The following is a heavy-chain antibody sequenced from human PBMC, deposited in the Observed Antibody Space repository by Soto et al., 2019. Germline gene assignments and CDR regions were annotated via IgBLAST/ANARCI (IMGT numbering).Heavy chain of an antibody. V-gene: IGHV3-53*05. D-gene: IGHD6-19*01. CDR2: IYSGGNT. CDR3: AHLLVAGMEIEYFQH. CDR1: GFSVSNIY. Sequence: GGSLRLSCVVSGFSVSNIYMSWVRQAPGKGLEWVSLIYSGGNTYYAESVKGRFTISRDNSKNTLYLTMTNMDPVDTATYYCAHLLVAGMEIEYFQHWGQGTLVTVSS. J-gene: IGHJ1*01.